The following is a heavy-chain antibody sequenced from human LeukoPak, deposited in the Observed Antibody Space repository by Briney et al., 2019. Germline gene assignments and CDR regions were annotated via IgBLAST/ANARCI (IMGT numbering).Heavy chain of an antibody. CDR3: ARPVQYYFDSSGYYKTGWYFDL. Sequence: SETLSLTCTVSGGSISSSSYYWGWIRQPRGKGLEWIGSIYYSGRTYYNPSLKRRITISLDTSKIQFALKLSSVSAADTAVYYWARPVQYYFDSSGYYKTGWYFDLWGRGTLVTVSS. V-gene: IGHV4-39*01. CDR1: GGSISSSSYY. CDR2: IYYSGRT. J-gene: IGHJ2*01. D-gene: IGHD3-22*01.